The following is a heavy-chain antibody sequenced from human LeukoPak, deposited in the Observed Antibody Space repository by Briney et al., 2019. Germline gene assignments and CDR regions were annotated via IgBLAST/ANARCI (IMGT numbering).Heavy chain of an antibody. D-gene: IGHD3-22*01. V-gene: IGHV3-30*02. CDR2: MRYDGTND. Sequence: GGSLRLSCTASGFSFSIYGMHWVRQAPGKGLEWVAFMRYDGTNDQYAESVKGRFTISRDNSKNTLSLQMNSLRLEDTAVYYCAKDPENDYDSRSGRYYYYYYMDVWGKGIMVTISS. J-gene: IGHJ6*03. CDR3: AKDPENDYDSRSGRYYYYYYMDV. CDR1: GFSFSIYG.